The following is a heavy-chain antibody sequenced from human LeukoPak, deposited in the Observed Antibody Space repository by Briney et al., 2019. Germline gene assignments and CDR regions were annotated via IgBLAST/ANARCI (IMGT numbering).Heavy chain of an antibody. CDR2: ISYDGSTK. V-gene: IGHV3-30-3*01. CDR3: ARARGTTGTTRIAFDI. J-gene: IGHJ3*02. Sequence: GGSLRLSCAASGFXFNTYAMHWARQAPGKGLEWVAVISYDGSTKYYADSVKGRFTISRDNSKNTVYLQMDSLRPEDTAVCYCARARGTTGTTRIAFDIWGKGTMVTVSS. CDR1: GFXFNTYA. D-gene: IGHD1-1*01.